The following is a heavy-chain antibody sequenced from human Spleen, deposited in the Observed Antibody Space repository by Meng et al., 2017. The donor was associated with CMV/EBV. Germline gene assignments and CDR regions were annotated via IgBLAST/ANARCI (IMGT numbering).Heavy chain of an antibody. CDR1: GFAFSSYS. Sequence: CAGSGFAFSSYSMNWVRQAPGRGLEWVSSVSGGSTYIYYADSMKGRFTISRDNAKKSVSLQMNRLRAEDTAVYYCTRFSGHVGAFDMWGQGTMVTVSS. CDR3: TRFSGHVGAFDM. CDR2: VSGGSTYI. J-gene: IGHJ3*02. V-gene: IGHV3-21*01.